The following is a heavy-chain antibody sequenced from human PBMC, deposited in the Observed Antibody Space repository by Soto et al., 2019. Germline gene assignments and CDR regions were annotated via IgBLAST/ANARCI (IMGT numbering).Heavy chain of an antibody. CDR2: ISGSGGST. CDR3: AKLSRYCSGGSCNYYFDY. Sequence: LRLSCAASGFTFSSYAMSWGRQAPGKGLEWVSAISGSGGSTYYADSVKGRFTISRDNSKNTLYLQMNSLRAEDTAVYYCAKLSRYCSGGSCNYYFDYWGQGTLVTVSS. D-gene: IGHD2-15*01. J-gene: IGHJ4*02. CDR1: GFTFSSYA. V-gene: IGHV3-23*01.